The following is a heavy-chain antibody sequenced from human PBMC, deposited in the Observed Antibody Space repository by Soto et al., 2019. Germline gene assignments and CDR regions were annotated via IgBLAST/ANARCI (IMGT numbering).Heavy chain of an antibody. CDR3: VGVSLAGA. Sequence: EVQLVDSGGGLVQPGGSLRLSCVASGFHFSAYWMSWVRQAPGKGLEWVANIKEDGSDKYYVDSVKGRFTISRDNAKNSLYLQLNTRRAEDTAVYSCVGVSLAGAWGQGTLVTVSS. CDR2: IKEDGSDK. V-gene: IGHV3-7*01. J-gene: IGHJ4*02. CDR1: GFHFSAYW. D-gene: IGHD6-19*01.